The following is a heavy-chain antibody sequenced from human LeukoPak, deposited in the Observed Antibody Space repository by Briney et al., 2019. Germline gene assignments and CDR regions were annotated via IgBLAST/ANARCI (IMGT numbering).Heavy chain of an antibody. D-gene: IGHD6-13*01. Sequence: PSETLSLTCAVSGGSIRNSSFYWGWIRQPPGEGLEWIASIYNSGTTYYNPSLKSRVTISVDTSKNQFSLKLSSVTATDTAVYYCASGGSSSWYRWFDPWGQGTLVTVSS. CDR3: ASGGSSSWYRWFDP. CDR1: GGSIRNSSFY. V-gene: IGHV4-39*01. J-gene: IGHJ5*02. CDR2: IYNSGTT.